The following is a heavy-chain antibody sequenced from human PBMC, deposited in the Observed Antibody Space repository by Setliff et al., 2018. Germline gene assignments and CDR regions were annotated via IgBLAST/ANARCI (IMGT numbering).Heavy chain of an antibody. J-gene: IGHJ4*02. CDR2: IYYGGSA. D-gene: IGHD2-15*01. CDR1: GGSISSSNYY. Sequence: SETLSLTCTVSGGSISSSNYYWGWIRQPTGKGLEWIGNIYYGGSAYYNPSLKSRVTISVDTSKNQFSLKLSSVTAADTAMYYCARILGYCSGGSCYVPYWGQGTLVTVSS. CDR3: ARILGYCSGGSCYVPY. V-gene: IGHV4-39*07.